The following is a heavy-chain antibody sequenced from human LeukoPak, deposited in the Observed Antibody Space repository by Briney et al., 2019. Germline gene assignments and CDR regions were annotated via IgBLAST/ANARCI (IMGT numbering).Heavy chain of an antibody. CDR1: GYSFTSYW. CDR2: IYPGDSDT. Sequence: GESLKISCKGSGYSFTSYWIGWVRRMPGKGLEWMGIIYPGDSDTRYSPSFQGQVTISADKSISTAYLQWSSLKASDTAMYYCARFRFGELLFTYFDYWGQGTLVTVSS. CDR3: ARFRFGELLFTYFDY. D-gene: IGHD3-10*01. V-gene: IGHV5-51*01. J-gene: IGHJ4*02.